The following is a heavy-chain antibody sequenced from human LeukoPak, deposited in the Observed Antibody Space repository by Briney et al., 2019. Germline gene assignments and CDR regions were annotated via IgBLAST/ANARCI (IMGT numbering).Heavy chain of an antibody. J-gene: IGHJ6*02. Sequence: ASVKVSCKASGYTFTGYCMHWVRQAPGQGLEWMGWINPNSGGTNYAQKFQGRVTMTRDTSISTAYMELSRLRSDDTAVYYCASIERHYYYYGMDVWGQGTTVTVSS. CDR2: INPNSGGT. D-gene: IGHD1-1*01. CDR1: GYTFTGYC. V-gene: IGHV1-2*02. CDR3: ASIERHYYYYGMDV.